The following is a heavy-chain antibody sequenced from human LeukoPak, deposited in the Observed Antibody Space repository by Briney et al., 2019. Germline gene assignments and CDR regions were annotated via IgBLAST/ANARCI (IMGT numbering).Heavy chain of an antibody. J-gene: IGHJ3*02. CDR1: GYTFTSYY. Sequence: ASVKVSCKASGYTFTSYYMHWVRQAPGQGLEWMGIINPSGGSTGYAQKFQGRVTMTRDTSTSTVYMELSSLRSEDTAVYYCASGGGITGTTGAFDIWGQGTMVTVSS. CDR3: ASGGGITGTTGAFDI. V-gene: IGHV1-46*01. D-gene: IGHD1-20*01. CDR2: INPSGGST.